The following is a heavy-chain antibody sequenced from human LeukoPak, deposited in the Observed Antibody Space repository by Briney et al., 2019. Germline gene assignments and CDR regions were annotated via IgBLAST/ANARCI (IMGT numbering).Heavy chain of an antibody. V-gene: IGHV3-30*02. CDR2: IRYDGSNK. J-gene: IGHJ6*03. CDR3: AKVAFTTIITGTKGYYYYMDV. Sequence: GGSLRLSCAASGFTFSSYGMHWVRQAPGKGLEWVAFIRYDGSNKYYADSVKGRFTVSRDNSKNTLYLQMNSLRAEDTAVYYCAKVAFTTIITGTKGYYYYMDVWGKGTTVTVSS. D-gene: IGHD1-7*01. CDR1: GFTFSSYG.